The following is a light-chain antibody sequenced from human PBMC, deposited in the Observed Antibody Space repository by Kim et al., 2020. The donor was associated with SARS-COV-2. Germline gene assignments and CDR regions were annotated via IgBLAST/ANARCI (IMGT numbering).Light chain of an antibody. Sequence: SYELTQPPSESVAPGKTARITCGGNNIGSKNVHWYQQKPGQAPVLVIHYDSERPSGIPERFSGFNSGTTATLTISRVEAGDEADYYCQVWDSSSDHYVVFGGGTQLTVL. V-gene: IGLV3-21*04. CDR3: QVWDSSSDHYVV. CDR1: NIGSKN. CDR2: YDS. J-gene: IGLJ2*01.